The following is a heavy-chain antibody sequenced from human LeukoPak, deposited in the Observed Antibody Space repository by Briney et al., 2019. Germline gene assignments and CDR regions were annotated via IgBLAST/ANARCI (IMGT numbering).Heavy chain of an antibody. J-gene: IGHJ6*02. CDR1: SVSISSSSYY. CDR2: IYYSGST. Sequence: PSETLSLTCTVSSVSISSSSYYWGWLRQPPGKGLEWIGSIYYSGSTYYNPSLKSRVTISVDTSKNQFSLKLSSVTAADTAVYYCARVRGYCSSTSCYTRNYYYYGMDVWGQGTTVTVSS. V-gene: IGHV4-39*01. D-gene: IGHD2-2*02. CDR3: ARVRGYCSSTSCYTRNYYYYGMDV.